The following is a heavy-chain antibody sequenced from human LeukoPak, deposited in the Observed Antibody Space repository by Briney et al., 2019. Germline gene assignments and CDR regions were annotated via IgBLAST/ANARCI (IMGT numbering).Heavy chain of an antibody. CDR1: GFTFTGYP. CDR3: ARGGRQKGPYLDV. J-gene: IGHJ6*03. CDR2: ISYDGSNK. V-gene: IGHV3-30*19. Sequence: GGSLRLSCAASGFTFTGYPMHWVRQAPGKGLEWVAVISYDGSNKYYADSVKGRFTISRDNSKNTLYLQMNSLRAEDTAVYYCARGGRQKGPYLDVWGKGTTVTVSS.